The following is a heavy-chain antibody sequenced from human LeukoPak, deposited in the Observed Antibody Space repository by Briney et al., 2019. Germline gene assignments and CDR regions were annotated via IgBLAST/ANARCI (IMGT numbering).Heavy chain of an antibody. Sequence: GGSLRLSCAASGFTFSAYGMTWVRQASGKGLEWVGRIRSTANGYATAYAASVKGRFTISRDDSKNTAYLQMDSLKTEDTAVYYCTGNYYGSGSYADFDYWGQGTLVTVSS. CDR1: GFTFSAYG. CDR3: TGNYYGSGSYADFDY. CDR2: IRSTANGYAT. D-gene: IGHD3-10*01. J-gene: IGHJ4*02. V-gene: IGHV3-73*01.